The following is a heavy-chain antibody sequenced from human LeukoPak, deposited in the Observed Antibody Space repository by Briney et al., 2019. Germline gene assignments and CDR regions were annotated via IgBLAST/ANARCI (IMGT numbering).Heavy chain of an antibody. CDR2: IYYSGST. J-gene: IGHJ6*03. Sequence: SETLSLTCTVSGGSISSYYWSWIRQPPGKGLEWIGYIYYSGSTNYNPSPKSRVTISVDMSKNQFSLKLSSVTAADTAVYYCARQDYYYMDVWGKGTAVTVSS. V-gene: IGHV4-59*01. CDR1: GGSISSYY. CDR3: ARQDYYYMDV.